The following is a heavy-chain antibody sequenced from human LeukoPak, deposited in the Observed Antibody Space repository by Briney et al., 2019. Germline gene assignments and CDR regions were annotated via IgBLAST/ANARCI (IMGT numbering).Heavy chain of an antibody. V-gene: IGHV3-21*01. CDR2: ISSSSSYI. CDR1: GFTFSSYS. CDR3: ARSYRSGWYNY. Sequence: GVSLRLSCAASGFTFSSYSMNWVRQAPGKGPEWVSSISSSSSYIYYADSVKGRFTISRDNAKNSLYLQMNSLRAEGTAVYYCARSYRSGWYNYWGQGTLVTVSS. J-gene: IGHJ4*02. D-gene: IGHD6-19*01.